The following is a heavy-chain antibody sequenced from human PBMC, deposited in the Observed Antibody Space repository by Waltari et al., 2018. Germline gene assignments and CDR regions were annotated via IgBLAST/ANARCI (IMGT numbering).Heavy chain of an antibody. CDR2: IYHSGST. J-gene: IGHJ6*02. CDR1: GYSISSGYY. V-gene: IGHV4-38-2*01. Sequence: QVQLQESGPGLVKPSETLSLTCAVSGYSISSGYYWGWIRQPPGKGLEWIGSIYHSGSTYYNPSLKSRVTISVDTSKNQFSLKLSSVPAADTAVYYCARGQNGMDVWGQGTTVTVSS. CDR3: ARGQNGMDV.